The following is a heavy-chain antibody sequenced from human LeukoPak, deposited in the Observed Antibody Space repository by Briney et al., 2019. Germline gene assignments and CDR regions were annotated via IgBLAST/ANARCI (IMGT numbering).Heavy chain of an antibody. CDR1: GYSFTSYW. Sequence: HGESLKISCKGSGYSFTSYWIGWVRQMPGKGLEWMGIIYPGDSDTRYSPSFQGQVTTSADKSISTAYLQWSSLKASDTAMYYCARHPDCSGGSCYAGGAFDIWGQGTMVTVSS. CDR2: IYPGDSDT. V-gene: IGHV5-51*01. D-gene: IGHD2-15*01. CDR3: ARHPDCSGGSCYAGGAFDI. J-gene: IGHJ3*02.